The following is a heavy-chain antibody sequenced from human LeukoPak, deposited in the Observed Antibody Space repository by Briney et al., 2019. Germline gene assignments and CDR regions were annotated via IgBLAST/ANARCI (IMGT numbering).Heavy chain of an antibody. CDR3: ARDRIKSGSYYFDY. J-gene: IGHJ4*02. V-gene: IGHV3-48*01. Sequence: SGGSLRLSCAAPAFTFSDYSMNWVRQAPGKGLEWVSYISGRSSTIYYADSVKGRFTISRDNAKNSMYLQMNSLRAEDTAVYYCARDRIKSGSYYFDYWGQGTLVTVSS. CDR1: AFTFSDYS. D-gene: IGHD1-26*01. CDR2: ISGRSSTI.